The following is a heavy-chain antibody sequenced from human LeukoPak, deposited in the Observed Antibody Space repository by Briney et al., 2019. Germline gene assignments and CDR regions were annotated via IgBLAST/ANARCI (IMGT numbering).Heavy chain of an antibody. J-gene: IGHJ4*02. CDR2: IYYSGST. CDR1: GGSISSGGYY. D-gene: IGHD5-24*01. V-gene: IGHV4-31*03. CDR3: ARGSREMATIFDY. Sequence: SETLSLTCTVSGGSISSGGYYWSWIRQHPGKGLEWNGYIYYSGSTYYNPSLKSRVTISVDTSKNQFSLKLTSVTAADTAVYYCARGSREMATIFDYWGQGTLVTVSS.